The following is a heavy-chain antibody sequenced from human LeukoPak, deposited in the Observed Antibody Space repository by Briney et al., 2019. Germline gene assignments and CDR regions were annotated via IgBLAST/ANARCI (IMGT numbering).Heavy chain of an antibody. V-gene: IGHV3-64D*06. D-gene: IGHD5-12*01. CDR3: VKDLHSGYMDYDSAFDI. CDR2: ISSNGGST. CDR1: GFTFSNYA. Sequence: QPGGSLRLSCAASGFTFSNYAMHWVRQAPGKGLEYVSAISSNGGSTYYADSVKGRFTISRDNSKNTLYFQLSGLRADDTAVYYCVKDLHSGYMDYDSAFDIWGQGTMVTVSS. J-gene: IGHJ3*02.